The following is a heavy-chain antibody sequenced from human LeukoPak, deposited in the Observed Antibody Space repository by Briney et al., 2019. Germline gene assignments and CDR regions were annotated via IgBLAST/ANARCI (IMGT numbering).Heavy chain of an antibody. V-gene: IGHV3-30*02. CDR1: GFTFSSYG. Sequence: PGGSLRLSCAASGFTFSSYGMHWVRQAPGKGLEWVAFIRYDGSNKYYADSVKGRFTISRDNSKNTLYLQMNSLRAEDTAVYYCARLDVVVVADFYYYYYYYMDVWGKGTTVTVSS. CDR2: IRYDGSNK. CDR3: ARLDVVVVADFYYYYYYYMDV. D-gene: IGHD2-15*01. J-gene: IGHJ6*03.